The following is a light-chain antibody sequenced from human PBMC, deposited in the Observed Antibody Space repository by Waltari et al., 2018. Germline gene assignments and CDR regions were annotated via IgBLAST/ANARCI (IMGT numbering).Light chain of an antibody. J-gene: IGKJ1*01. CDR3: QHYLRLPVT. CDR1: QSVTRA. CDR2: GAS. V-gene: IGKV3-20*01. Sequence: EIVLTQSPATLSLSPGESATISCRTSQSVTRALAWYQQKPGQAPRLLIYGASNRATGIPDRFSGSGSGTDFSLTISSLEPEDFAVYYCQHYLRLPVTFGQGTKVEVK.